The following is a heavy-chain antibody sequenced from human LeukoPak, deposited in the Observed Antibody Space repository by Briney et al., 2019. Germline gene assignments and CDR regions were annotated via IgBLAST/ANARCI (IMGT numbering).Heavy chain of an antibody. D-gene: IGHD2-2*01. V-gene: IGHV1-69*13. CDR2: IIPIFGTA. J-gene: IGHJ6*03. Sequence: ASVKVSCKASGGTFSSYAISWVRQAPGQGLEWMGGIIPIFGTANYAQKFQGRVTITADESTSTAYMELSSLRSEDTAVYYCARGAVVPAATRRYYYMDVWGKGTTVTVSS. CDR3: ARGAVVPAATRRYYYMDV. CDR1: GGTFSSYA.